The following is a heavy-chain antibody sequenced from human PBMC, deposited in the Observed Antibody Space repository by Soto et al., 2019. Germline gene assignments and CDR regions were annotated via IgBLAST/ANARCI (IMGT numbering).Heavy chain of an antibody. D-gene: IGHD5-12*01. Sequence: GGSLRLSCVGSGFSFDDYAMQWVRQVPGKGLEWVSGISWNSDNIGYLDSVRDRFTISRDNGKNSLYLQMDSLRPEDTAVYYCAKDRTVATNHYGLDVWGRGTKVTVSS. J-gene: IGHJ6*02. CDR1: GFSFDDYA. CDR3: AKDRTVATNHYGLDV. V-gene: IGHV3-9*01. CDR2: ISWNSDNI.